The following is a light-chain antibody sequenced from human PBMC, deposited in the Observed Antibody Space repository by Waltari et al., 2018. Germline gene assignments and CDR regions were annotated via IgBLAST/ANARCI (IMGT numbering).Light chain of an antibody. CDR3: GGWDDTLTGPYV. CDR1: SSNIGRNT. V-gene: IGLV1-44*01. J-gene: IGLJ1*01. CDR2: NNN. Sequence: QPALTQPPSVSGTPGQTVTISCSGSSSNIGRNTVNWYQVLPGSAPRLVIHNNNHRPSDVPARFSGSKSGTSASLAISGLQSEDEADYYCGGWDDTLTGPYVFGSGTKVIVL.